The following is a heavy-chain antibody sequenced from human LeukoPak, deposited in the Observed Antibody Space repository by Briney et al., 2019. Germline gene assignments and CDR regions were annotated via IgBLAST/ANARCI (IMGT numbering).Heavy chain of an antibody. CDR2: ISSSSSTI. Sequence: GGSLRLSCAASGFTFSSYWMHWVRQAPGKGLEWVSYISSSSSTIYYADSVKGRFTISRDNAKNSLYLQMNSLRAEDTAVYYCAKDFSVYYYDSRVLDYWGQGTLVTVSS. V-gene: IGHV3-48*01. CDR1: GFTFSSYW. J-gene: IGHJ4*02. D-gene: IGHD3-22*01. CDR3: AKDFSVYYYDSRVLDY.